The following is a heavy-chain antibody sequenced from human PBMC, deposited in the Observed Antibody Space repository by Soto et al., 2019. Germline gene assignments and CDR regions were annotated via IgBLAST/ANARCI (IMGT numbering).Heavy chain of an antibody. CDR1: GGTFSSYA. CDR2: IIPIFGTA. D-gene: IGHD2-15*01. Sequence: SVKVSCKASGGTFSSYAISWVPQAPGQGLEWMGGIIPIFGTANYAQKFQGGVTITADESTSTACMELSSLRCEDTAVYYCARQGPIVVLVAATRDWFDPWGQGTLVTVS. CDR3: ARQGPIVVLVAATRDWFDP. V-gene: IGHV1-69*13. J-gene: IGHJ5*02.